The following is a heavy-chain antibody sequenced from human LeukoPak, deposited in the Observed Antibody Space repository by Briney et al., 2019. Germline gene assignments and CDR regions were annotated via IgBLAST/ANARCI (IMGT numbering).Heavy chain of an antibody. V-gene: IGHV1-46*01. CDR1: GYTFSYYY. J-gene: IGHJ4*02. D-gene: IGHD3-22*01. CDR2: INPSGSST. CDR3: AKWDDSSGFSL. Sequence: ASVKVSCKASGYTFSYYYMHWVRQAPGQGLEWVGLINPSGSSTIYAQNFQGRVTLTRDTSTSTVYMELSSLTSEDTAVYYCAKWDDSSGFSLWGQGSLVTVSA.